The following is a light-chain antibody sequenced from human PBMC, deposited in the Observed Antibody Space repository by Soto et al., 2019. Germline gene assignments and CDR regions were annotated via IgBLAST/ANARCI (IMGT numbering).Light chain of an antibody. V-gene: IGLV2-23*01. Sequence: QSAPTQPASVSGSPGQSITISCTGTSSDVGSYNLVSWYQQHPGNAPKLMIYEGSKRPSGVSNRFFGSKSGNTASLTISGLQAEDEADYYCCSFARGSTLVFGGGTKLTVL. J-gene: IGLJ3*02. CDR2: EGS. CDR3: CSFARGSTLV. CDR1: SSDVGSYNL.